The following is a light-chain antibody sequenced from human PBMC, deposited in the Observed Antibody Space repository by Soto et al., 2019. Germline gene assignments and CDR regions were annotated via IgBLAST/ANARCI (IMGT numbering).Light chain of an antibody. CDR2: AAS. J-gene: IGKJ2*01. CDR3: QQSNTTPHT. Sequence: DIQMTQSPSSLSASVGDRVTITCRASQSISSFLNWYQQKPGEAPTLLIYAASSLQSGVPSTFSGSVSGTDFTLTINSLQPEDFATYYCQQSNTTPHTFGQGTKLEIK. V-gene: IGKV1-39*01. CDR1: QSISSF.